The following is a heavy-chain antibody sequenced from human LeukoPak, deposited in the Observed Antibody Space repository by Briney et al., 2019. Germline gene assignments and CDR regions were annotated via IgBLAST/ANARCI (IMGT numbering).Heavy chain of an antibody. CDR2: ITGVGGNT. D-gene: IGHD3-10*01. CDR1: EFTFGSYA. Sequence: GGSLRLSCATSEFTFGSYAMTWVRQAPGKGLEWVSGITGVGGNTYYADSVKGRFTISRDNSKNTLYLQMNSLRAEDTAVYYCAKDQYGSGNFDYWGQGTLVTVSS. J-gene: IGHJ4*02. V-gene: IGHV3-23*01. CDR3: AKDQYGSGNFDY.